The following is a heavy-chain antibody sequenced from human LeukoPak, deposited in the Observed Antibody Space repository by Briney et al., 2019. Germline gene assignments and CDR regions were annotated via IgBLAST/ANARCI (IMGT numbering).Heavy chain of an antibody. D-gene: IGHD3-10*01. CDR1: GFTFRSYA. Sequence: GGSLRLSCAASGFTFRSYAMHWVRQAPGKGLEWVAVISYDGSNKYFGDSVMGRFTISRDNSKNTLYLQMDSLRAEDTAIYYCAKAVTSDYHSLYYNYYMDVWGKGTTVTVSS. CDR3: AKAVTSDYHSLYYNYYMDV. J-gene: IGHJ6*03. CDR2: ISYDGSNK. V-gene: IGHV3-30*18.